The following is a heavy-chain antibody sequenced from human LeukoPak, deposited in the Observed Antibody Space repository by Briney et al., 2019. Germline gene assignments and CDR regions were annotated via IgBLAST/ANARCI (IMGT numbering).Heavy chain of an antibody. CDR3: ARDKRHSYGRYFDH. CDR2: MQSTGNS. J-gene: IGHJ4*02. Sequence: SETLSLTCNVSGDSISTYHWNWIRKPPGRGLEWIGYMQSTGNSNYNPSLKSRVSMSVDTSKNRIVLNLSSVTAADTAVYYCARDKRHSYGRYFDHWGQGLLVTVSS. D-gene: IGHD5-18*01. V-gene: IGHV4-59*01. CDR1: GDSISTYH.